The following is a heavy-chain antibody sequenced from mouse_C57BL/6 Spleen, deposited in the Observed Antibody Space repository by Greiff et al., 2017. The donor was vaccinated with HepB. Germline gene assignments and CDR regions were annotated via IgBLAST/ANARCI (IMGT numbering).Heavy chain of an antibody. D-gene: IGHD2-3*01. V-gene: IGHV1-52*01. CDR1: GYTFTSYW. Sequence: VQLQQSGAELVRPGSSVKLSCKASGYTFTSYWMHWVKQRPIQGLEWIGNIDPSDSETHYNQKFKDKATLTVDKSSSTAYMQLSSLTSEDSAVYYCARDDGYWWFAYWGQVTLVTVSA. CDR2: IDPSDSET. CDR3: ARDDGYWWFAY. J-gene: IGHJ3*01.